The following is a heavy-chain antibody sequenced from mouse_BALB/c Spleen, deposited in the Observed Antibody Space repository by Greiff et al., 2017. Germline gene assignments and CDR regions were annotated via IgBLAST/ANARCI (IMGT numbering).Heavy chain of an antibody. J-gene: IGHJ4*01. V-gene: IGHV5-12-2*01. D-gene: IGHD2-1*01. CDR1: GFTFSSYT. CDR2: ISNGGGST. Sequence: EVKVVESGGGLVQPGGSLKLSCAASGFTFSSYTMSWVRQTPEKRLEWVAYISNGGGSTYYPDNVKGRFTISRDNAKNTLYLQMSSLKSEDTAMYDCARWGNPYAMDYWGQGTSVTVSS. CDR3: ARWGNPYAMDY.